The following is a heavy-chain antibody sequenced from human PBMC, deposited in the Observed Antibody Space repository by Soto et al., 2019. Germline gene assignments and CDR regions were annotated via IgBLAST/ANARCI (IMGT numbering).Heavy chain of an antibody. D-gene: IGHD1-26*01. Sequence: GESLKISCAASGLDFSSEVMCWVRQAPGKGLEWVSSISGSGRTIYHADSMRGRFAISRDNSKNSLYLQLNNLRVDDTAVYYCAKVGPSYYYGMDVWGNGTRVTVAS. CDR3: AKVGPSYYYGMDV. V-gene: IGHV3-23*01. CDR2: ISGSGRTI. J-gene: IGHJ6*04. CDR1: GLDFSSEV.